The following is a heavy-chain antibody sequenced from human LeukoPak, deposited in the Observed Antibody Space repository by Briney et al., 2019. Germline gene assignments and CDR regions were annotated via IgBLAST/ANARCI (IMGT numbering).Heavy chain of an antibody. CDR2: IYPGDSDT. J-gene: IGHJ5*02. Sequence: GESLKISCKGSGYSFTTYWIAWVRQLPGKGLEWMGIIYPGDSDTRYSPSFQGQVTISVDKSINTAYLQWSSLKASDTATYYCAREGGRFFDPWGQGTLVTVSS. CDR3: AREGGRFFDP. CDR1: GYSFTTYW. V-gene: IGHV5-51*01. D-gene: IGHD3-16*01.